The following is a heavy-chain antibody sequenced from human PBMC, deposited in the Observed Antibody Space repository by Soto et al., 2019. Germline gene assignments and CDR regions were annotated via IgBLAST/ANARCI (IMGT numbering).Heavy chain of an antibody. CDR1: GFSLSTSEVG. CDR2: IYWDDDK. CDR3: VHRLNYGDPAAFYY. V-gene: IGHV2-5*02. D-gene: IGHD4-17*01. Sequence: QITLKESGPTLVKPTQTLTLTCTFSGFSLSTSEVGVGWIRQPPGKALEWLALIYWDDDKRYSPSLKSRLTTTKHTSENPVDLTMTNMDPVDTATYYCVHRLNYGDPAAFYYWGQGTLVTVCS. J-gene: IGHJ4*02.